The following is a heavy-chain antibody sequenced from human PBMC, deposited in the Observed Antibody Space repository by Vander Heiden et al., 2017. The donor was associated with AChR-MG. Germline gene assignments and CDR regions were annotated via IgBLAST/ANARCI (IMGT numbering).Heavy chain of an antibody. CDR3: ASPPHGVPAAIKRMGYYYGMDV. Sequence: QVQLVQSGAEVKKPGSSVTVSCKASGGTFSSYAISWVRQAPGQGLEWMGGIIPIFGTANYAQKFQGRVTITADESTSTAYMELSSLRSEDTAVYYCASPPHGVPAAIKRMGYYYGMDVWGQGTTVTVSS. CDR2: IIPIFGTA. CDR1: GGTFSSYA. V-gene: IGHV1-69*01. D-gene: IGHD2-2*02. J-gene: IGHJ6*02.